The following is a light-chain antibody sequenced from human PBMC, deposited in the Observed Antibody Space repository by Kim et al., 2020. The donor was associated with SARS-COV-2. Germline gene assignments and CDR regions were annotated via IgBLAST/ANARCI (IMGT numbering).Light chain of an antibody. CDR2: EDN. V-gene: IGLV6-57*02. CDR3: QSYDSSNSWV. Sequence: LTQPHSVSESPGKTVTISCTGSSGSIASNYVQWYQQRPGSAPTTVIYEDNQRPSGVPDRFSGSIDSSSNSASLTISGLKTEDEADYYCQSYDSSNSWVFGGGTQLTVL. J-gene: IGLJ3*02. CDR1: SGSIASNY.